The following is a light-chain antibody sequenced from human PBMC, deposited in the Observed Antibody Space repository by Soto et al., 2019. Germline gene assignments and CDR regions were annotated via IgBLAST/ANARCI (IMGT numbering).Light chain of an antibody. CDR2: LTS. CDR1: QGISNY. J-gene: IGKJ1*01. V-gene: IGKV1-12*01. Sequence: DIQMTQSPSSVSASVGDRVTITCRASQGISNYLAWYQQKPGKAPKLLIYLTSSLQSGVPSGFIGSASATDFTLIISSRQPEDFATYDCQQAKSFPWTLGQATKVEI. CDR3: QQAKSFPWT.